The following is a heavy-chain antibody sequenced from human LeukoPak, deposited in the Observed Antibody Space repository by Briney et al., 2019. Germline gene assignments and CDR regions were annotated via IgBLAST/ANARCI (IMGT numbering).Heavy chain of an antibody. Sequence: PGGSLRLSCAASGFTFSSYWMSWVRQAPGKGLEWVAFIRYDGSNKYYADSVKGRFTISRDNSKNTLYLQMNSLRAEDTAVYYCAKGYGSGSYLDYRGQGTLVTVSS. CDR1: GFTFSSYW. CDR3: AKGYGSGSYLDY. D-gene: IGHD3-10*01. V-gene: IGHV3-30*02. J-gene: IGHJ4*02. CDR2: IRYDGSNK.